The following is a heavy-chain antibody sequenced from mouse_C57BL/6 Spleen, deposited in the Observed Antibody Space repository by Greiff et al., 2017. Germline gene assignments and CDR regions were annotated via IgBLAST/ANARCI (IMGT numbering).Heavy chain of an antibody. D-gene: IGHD2-5*01. Sequence: QVQLQQPGAELVKPGASVKLSCKASGYTFTSYWMQWVKQRPGQGLEWIGEIDPSDSYTNSNQKFKGKATLTVDTSTSTAYMQLSSLTSEDSAVYYCARSAYYSNYWGQGTLVTVSA. J-gene: IGHJ3*01. CDR3: ARSAYYSNY. CDR2: IDPSDSYT. CDR1: GYTFTSYW. V-gene: IGHV1-50*01.